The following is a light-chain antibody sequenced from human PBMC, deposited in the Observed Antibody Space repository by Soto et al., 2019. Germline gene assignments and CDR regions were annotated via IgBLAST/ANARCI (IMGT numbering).Light chain of an antibody. CDR3: KQYNKWPQT. Sequence: EIVMTQSPATVPVSPGERVTLSCRASQSVSIDLAWYQQKPGQAPRLLIYGAYTRATDIQPSFTGSGSGTEFTLTIRSLQSEDIAVYYCKQYNKWPQTFGQGTKVDIK. CDR1: QSVSID. V-gene: IGKV3-15*01. CDR2: GAY. J-gene: IGKJ1*01.